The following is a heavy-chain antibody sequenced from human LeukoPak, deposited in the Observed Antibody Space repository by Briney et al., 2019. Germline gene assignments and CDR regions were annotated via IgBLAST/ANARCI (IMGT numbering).Heavy chain of an antibody. J-gene: IGHJ4*02. Sequence: ASVKVSCKASGYTFTGYHMHWVRQAPGQGLEWMGWINPNSGGTNYAQKFQGRVTMTRDTSISTAYMELSRLRSDDTAVYYCARDRGVPAAMIDYWGQGTLVTVSS. D-gene: IGHD2-2*01. CDR1: GYTFTGYH. CDR2: INPNSGGT. V-gene: IGHV1-2*02. CDR3: ARDRGVPAAMIDY.